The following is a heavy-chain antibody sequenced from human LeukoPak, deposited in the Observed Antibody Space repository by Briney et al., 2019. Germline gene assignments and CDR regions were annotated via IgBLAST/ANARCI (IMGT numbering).Heavy chain of an antibody. CDR1: GDSVSSNSAA. CDR3: ARDRGAAAGHYYYYGMDV. CDR2: TYYRSKWYN. J-gene: IGHJ6*02. Sequence: SQTLSLTCAISGDSVSSNSAAWNWIRQSPSRGLEWLGRTYYRSKWYNDYAVSVKSRITINPDTSKNQSSLQLNSVTPEDTAVYYCARDRGAAAGHYYYYGMDVWGQGTTVTVSS. D-gene: IGHD6-13*01. V-gene: IGHV6-1*01.